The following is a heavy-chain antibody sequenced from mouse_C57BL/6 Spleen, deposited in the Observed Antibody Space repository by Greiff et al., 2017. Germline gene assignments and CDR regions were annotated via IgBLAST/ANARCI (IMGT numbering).Heavy chain of an antibody. D-gene: IGHD3-2*02. V-gene: IGHV1-69*01. Sequence: QVQLQQPGAELVMPGASVKLSCKASGYTFTSYWMHWVKQRPGQGLEWIGEIDPSDSYTNYNQKFKGKSTLTVDKSSSTAYMQLSSLTSEDSAVYYCARSRDSSGYYSDDWGQGTTLTVSS. J-gene: IGHJ2*01. CDR2: IDPSDSYT. CDR3: ARSRDSSGYYSDD. CDR1: GYTFTSYW.